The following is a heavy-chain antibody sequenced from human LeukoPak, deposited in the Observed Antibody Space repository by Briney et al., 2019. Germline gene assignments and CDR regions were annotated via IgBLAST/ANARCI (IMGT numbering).Heavy chain of an antibody. D-gene: IGHD5-24*01. CDR2: INSDGSST. Sequence: GGSLRLSCAASGFTFSRYWMHWVRQAPGKGLVWVSRINSDGSSTNYADSVKGRFIISRDNAKNTLYLQMKSLRAEDTAVYYCARGDGYNFFDYWGQGTLVTVSS. CDR1: GFTFSRYW. J-gene: IGHJ4*02. CDR3: ARGDGYNFFDY. V-gene: IGHV3-74*01.